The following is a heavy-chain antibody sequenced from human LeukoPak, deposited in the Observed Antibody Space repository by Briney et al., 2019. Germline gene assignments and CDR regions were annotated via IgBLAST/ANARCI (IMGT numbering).Heavy chain of an antibody. CDR2: IVVGSGKT. D-gene: IGHD1-1*01. CDR3: ARDITIGTTRFDP. Sequence: SVKVSCKASGFTFTSSAVQWVRQARGQRLEWIGWIVVGSGKTNYAQRFQERVTITRDKSTSTVYMELSRLRPEDTAVYYCARDITIGTTRFDPWGQGTLVTVSP. V-gene: IGHV1-58*01. CDR1: GFTFTSSA. J-gene: IGHJ5*02.